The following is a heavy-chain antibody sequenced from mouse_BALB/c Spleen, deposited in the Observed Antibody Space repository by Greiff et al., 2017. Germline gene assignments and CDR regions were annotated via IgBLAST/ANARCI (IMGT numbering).Heavy chain of an antibody. Sequence: EVKLMESGGGLVKPGGSLKLSCAASGFTFTGYTMSWVRQTPGKSLEWVGTISSGGGNTYYQDSVKGRFTISRDNATINLYLQMSSLTSEDTAVYYCARESGSSYGDWGEGTTLTVSS. CDR3: ARESGSSYGD. CDR2: ISSGGGNT. D-gene: IGHD1-1*01. CDR1: GFTFTGYT. V-gene: IGHV5-9*03. J-gene: IGHJ2*01.